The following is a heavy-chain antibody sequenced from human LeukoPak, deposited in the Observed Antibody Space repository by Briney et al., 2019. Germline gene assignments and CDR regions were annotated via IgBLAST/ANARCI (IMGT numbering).Heavy chain of an antibody. D-gene: IGHD6-19*01. V-gene: IGHV4-59*08. CDR2: IHYTGST. CDR1: GGSLSGYF. J-gene: IGHJ4*02. Sequence: SETLSLTCSVSGGSLSGYFWSWIRQPPGKGLEWIAYIHYTGSTVYNPSLQSRVTIAVDTSKNQFSLKLSSATAADTAVYYCARQRGIESRSGWYLIFDYWGQGTLVTASS. CDR3: ARQRGIESRSGWYLIFDY.